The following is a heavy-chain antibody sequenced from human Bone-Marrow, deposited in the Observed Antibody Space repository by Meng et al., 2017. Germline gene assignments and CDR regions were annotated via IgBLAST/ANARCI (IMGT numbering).Heavy chain of an antibody. CDR1: GGSFSGYY. Sequence: QVPLQQWGAGLLKPSETLSLTCAVYGGSFSGYYWSWIRQPPGKGLEWIGEINHSGSTNYNPSLKSRVTISVDTSKNQFSLKLSSVTAADTAVYYCARGRSSGWYRPEYFQHWGQGTLVTSPQ. D-gene: IGHD6-19*01. CDR2: INHSGST. CDR3: ARGRSSGWYRPEYFQH. J-gene: IGHJ1*01. V-gene: IGHV4-34*01.